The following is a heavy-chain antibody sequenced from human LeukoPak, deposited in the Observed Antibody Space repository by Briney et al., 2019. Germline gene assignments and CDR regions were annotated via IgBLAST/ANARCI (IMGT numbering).Heavy chain of an antibody. Sequence: ASVKVSCKAAGYTFTSYGISWVRQAPGQGLEWMGWISAYNGNTNYAQKLQGRVTMTTDTSTTTAYMELRSLRSDGTAVYYCARSLLYYYDSSGYLRGSEYWGQGTLVTVSS. J-gene: IGHJ4*02. CDR1: GYTFTSYG. D-gene: IGHD3-22*01. CDR2: ISAYNGNT. V-gene: IGHV1-18*01. CDR3: ARSLLYYYDSSGYLRGSEY.